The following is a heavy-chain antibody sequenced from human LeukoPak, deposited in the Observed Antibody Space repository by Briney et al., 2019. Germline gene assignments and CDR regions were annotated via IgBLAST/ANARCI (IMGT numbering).Heavy chain of an antibody. D-gene: IGHD3-22*01. CDR2: IIPIFGTA. Sequence: ASVKVSCKASGYTFISYDINWVRQATGQGLEWMGGIIPIFGTANYAQKFQGRVTITADESTSTAYMELSSLRSEDTAVYYCASDYDYYDSSGYYYGNFDYWGQGTLVTVSS. CDR3: ASDYDYYDSSGYYYGNFDY. J-gene: IGHJ4*02. V-gene: IGHV1-69*13. CDR1: GYTFISYD.